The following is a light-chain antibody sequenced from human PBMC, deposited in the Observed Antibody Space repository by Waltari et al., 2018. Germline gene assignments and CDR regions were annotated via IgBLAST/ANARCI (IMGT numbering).Light chain of an antibody. CDR3: QQYNNWPPLVT. Sequence: EIVMTQSPATLSVSPGERATLSCRASQSVSSNLAWYQQKPGQAPRLLIYGASTRATGIPARFSGSGSGTEFTLTISSQQSEDFAVYYCQQYNNWPPLVTFGGGTKVEIK. V-gene: IGKV3-15*01. CDR1: QSVSSN. J-gene: IGKJ4*01. CDR2: GAS.